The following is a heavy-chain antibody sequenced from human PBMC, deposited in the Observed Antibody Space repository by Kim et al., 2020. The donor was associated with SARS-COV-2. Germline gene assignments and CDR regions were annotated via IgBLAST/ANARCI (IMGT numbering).Heavy chain of an antibody. Sequence: GGSPRLSCVASGLSFDSSAMNWVRQAPGKGLEWVAVISYDGRNKEYADSVKGRFSVSRDNSKSTLYLQMSSLRVEDTAVYYCARGNCYESVSLSDYYNGRDVWGQGTTVTVSS. CDR3: ARGNCYESVSLSDYYNGRDV. D-gene: IGHD3-10*01. CDR1: GLSFDSSA. V-gene: IGHV3-30-3*01. CDR2: ISYDGRNK. J-gene: IGHJ6*02.